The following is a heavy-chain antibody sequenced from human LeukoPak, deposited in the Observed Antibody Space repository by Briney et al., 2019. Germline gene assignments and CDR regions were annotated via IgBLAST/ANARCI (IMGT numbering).Heavy chain of an antibody. D-gene: IGHD2-15*01. CDR2: INWNGGNT. V-gene: IGHV3-20*04. CDR3: ARVPLYCSGGSCYRIDY. J-gene: IGHJ4*02. CDR1: GFTFDEYG. Sequence: GGSLRLSCAASGFTFDEYGMSWVRQAPGKGLEWVSGINWNGGNTGYAESVKGRFTISRDNGKNSLYLQMDSLRAEDTALYYCARVPLYCSGGSCYRIDYWGQGTLVTVSS.